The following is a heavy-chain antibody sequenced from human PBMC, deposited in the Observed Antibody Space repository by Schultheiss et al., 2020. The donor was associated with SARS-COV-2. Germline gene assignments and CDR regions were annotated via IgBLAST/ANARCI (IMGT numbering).Heavy chain of an antibody. CDR1: GGSISSYY. CDR2: IYTSGST. J-gene: IGHJ6*03. Sequence: SQTLSLTCTVSGGSISSYYWSWIRQPAGKGLEWIGRIYTSGSTNYNPSLKSRVTMSVDTSKKQFSLNLSSVTAADTAVYYCAKEGGTIFGVVTPFQYMDVWGKGTTVTVSS. D-gene: IGHD3-3*01. CDR3: AKEGGTIFGVVTPFQYMDV. V-gene: IGHV4-4*07.